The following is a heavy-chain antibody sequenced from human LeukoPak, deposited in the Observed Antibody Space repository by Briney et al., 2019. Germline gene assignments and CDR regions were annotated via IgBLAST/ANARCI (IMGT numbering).Heavy chain of an antibody. CDR1: GFTFSNYW. D-gene: IGHD2-8*02. CDR2: IKQDGSEK. J-gene: IGHJ4*02. V-gene: IGHV3-7*01. CDR3: ARAPATNEWRCMDY. Sequence: PGGSLRLSCAASGFTFSNYWMGWVRQAPGKGLEWVANIKQDGSEKPYVDPVKGRFTISSDNAKNSLYLQMSSLRAEDTAVYYCARAPATNEWRCMDYWGQGTLVTVSS.